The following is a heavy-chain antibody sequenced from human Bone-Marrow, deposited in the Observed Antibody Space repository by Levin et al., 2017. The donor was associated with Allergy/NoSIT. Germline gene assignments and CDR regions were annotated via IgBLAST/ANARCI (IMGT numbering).Heavy chain of an antibody. J-gene: IGHJ6*02. D-gene: IGHD3-3*01. Sequence: GGSLRLSCAASGFTFSSYSMNWVRQAPGKGLEWVSYISSSSSTIYYADSVKGRFTISRDNAKNSLYLQMNSLRDEDTAVYYCARDAATWNDFWSGYYVYYYYYGMDVWGQGTTVTVSS. CDR3: ARDAATWNDFWSGYYVYYYYYGMDV. CDR2: ISSSSSTI. V-gene: IGHV3-48*02. CDR1: GFTFSSYS.